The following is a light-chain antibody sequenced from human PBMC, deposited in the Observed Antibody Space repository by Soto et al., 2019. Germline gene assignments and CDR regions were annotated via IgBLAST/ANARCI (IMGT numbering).Light chain of an antibody. CDR1: SSDVGSYNF. CDR2: EGS. J-gene: IGLJ2*01. CDR3: CSYAGSSTSVL. Sequence: QSALTQPASVSGSPGQSITISCTGTSSDVGSYNFVSWYQQHPGKAPKLMIYEGSKRSSGVSNRFSGSKSGNTASLTISGLQAEDEADYFCCSYAGSSTSVLFGGGTKLTVL. V-gene: IGLV2-23*01.